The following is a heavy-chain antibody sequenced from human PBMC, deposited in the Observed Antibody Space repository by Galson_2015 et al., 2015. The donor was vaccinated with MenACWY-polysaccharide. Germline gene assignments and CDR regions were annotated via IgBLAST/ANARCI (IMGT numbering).Heavy chain of an antibody. CDR1: GFNFRSFE. V-gene: IGHV3-48*03. CDR2: ISGNGRTI. Sequence: SLRLSCAASGFNFRSFEMNWVRQAPGKGLEWVSYISGNGRTIYYVDSVKGRFTISRDNARNSLYLQMNSLRAEDTAVYYRARDPEGVRGADYGLDVWGQGTTVTV. J-gene: IGHJ6*02. D-gene: IGHD3-10*01. CDR3: ARDPEGVRGADYGLDV.